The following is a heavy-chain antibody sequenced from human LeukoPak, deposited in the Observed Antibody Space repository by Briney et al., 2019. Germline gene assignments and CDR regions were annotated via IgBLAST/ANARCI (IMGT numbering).Heavy chain of an antibody. Sequence: GGSLRLSCAASGFTVSSNYMSWVRQAPGKGLEWVSVIYSGGSTYYADSVKGRFTISRHNSKNTLYLQTNSLRAEDTAVYYCASVTYYYDSSGYSNYYYYGMDVWGQGTTVTVSS. D-gene: IGHD3-22*01. CDR3: ASVTYYYDSSGYSNYYYYGMDV. V-gene: IGHV3-53*04. J-gene: IGHJ6*02. CDR1: GFTVSSNY. CDR2: IYSGGST.